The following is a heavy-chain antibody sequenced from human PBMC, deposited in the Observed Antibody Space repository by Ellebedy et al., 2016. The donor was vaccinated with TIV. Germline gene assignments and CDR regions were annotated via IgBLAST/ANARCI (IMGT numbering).Heavy chain of an antibody. CDR1: GYTFTKYY. J-gene: IGHJ4*02. CDR3: TCLQLGIADYFDY. CDR2: INPSGGST. V-gene: IGHV1-46*01. D-gene: IGHD6-13*01. Sequence: TSVKVSCKASGYTFTKYYMHWVRQAPGQGLEWMGMINPSGGSTSYAQKFQGRVTMTRDTSTSTVYMELSSLRSEDTAVYYCTCLQLGIADYFDYWGQGALVTVSS.